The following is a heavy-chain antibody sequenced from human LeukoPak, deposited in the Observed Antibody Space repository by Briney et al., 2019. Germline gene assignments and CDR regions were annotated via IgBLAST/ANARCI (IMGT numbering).Heavy chain of an antibody. CDR2: IRYSGSA. Sequence: SETLSLTCTVSGGSISTYYWSWIRQPPGKGLEWIGYIRYSGSANYNPSLRSRVTISIDTSKNQFSLKLSSVTAADTAVYHCARLVYDSRGYYFDYWGQGALVTVSS. J-gene: IGHJ4*02. V-gene: IGHV4-59*08. D-gene: IGHD3-22*01. CDR3: ARLVYDSRGYYFDY. CDR1: GGSISTYY.